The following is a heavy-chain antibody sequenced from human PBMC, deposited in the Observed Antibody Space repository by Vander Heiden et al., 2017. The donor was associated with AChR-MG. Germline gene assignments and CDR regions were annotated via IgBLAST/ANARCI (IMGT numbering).Heavy chain of an antibody. CDR1: GYTLTELP. V-gene: IGHV1-24*01. Sequence: QVQLVQSGAEATKPGASVTVPFNVSGYTLTELPMHWVRQAPGKGLEWMGGFDPEDGKTIYAQKFQGRVTMTEDTSTDTAYMELSSLRSEDTAVYYCATRGLYYYDSSGYSFDPWGQGTLVTVSS. CDR2: FDPEDGKT. CDR3: ATRGLYYYDSSGYSFDP. J-gene: IGHJ5*02. D-gene: IGHD3-22*01.